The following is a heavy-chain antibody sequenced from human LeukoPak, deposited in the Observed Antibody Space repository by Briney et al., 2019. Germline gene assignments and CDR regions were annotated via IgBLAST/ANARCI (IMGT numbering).Heavy chain of an antibody. CDR2: IKQHGNEK. Sequence: TGGSLRLSCAASGFTFNNYWMSWVRQAPGKGLEWVAIIKQHGNEKHYADSVRGRFTISRDNAKNSLYLQMYSLRAEDTAAYYCARERLREPMPPDCWGQGTLVTVSS. CDR3: ARERLREPMPPDC. D-gene: IGHD1-26*01. CDR1: GFTFNNYW. V-gene: IGHV3-7*01. J-gene: IGHJ4*02.